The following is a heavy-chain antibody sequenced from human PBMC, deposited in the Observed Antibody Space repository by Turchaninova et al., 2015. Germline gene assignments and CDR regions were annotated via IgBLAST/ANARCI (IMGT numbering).Heavy chain of an antibody. J-gene: IGHJ5*02. Sequence: EVQLVESGGGLVQPGGSLGLSCVASGFTLSDYWMTWVGRPPGRGLEGGDNINQGGSDKYYVDFGKGRFTISRDNAKNTLDLQMSSLRPEDTAVYFCGRGDPDRWGQGTLVTVSS. CDR3: GRGDPDR. CDR2: INQGGSDK. CDR1: GFTLSDYW. V-gene: IGHV3-7*01. D-gene: IGHD5-24*01.